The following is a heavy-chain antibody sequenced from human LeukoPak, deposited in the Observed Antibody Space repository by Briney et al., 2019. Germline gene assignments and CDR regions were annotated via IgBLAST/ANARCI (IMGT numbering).Heavy chain of an antibody. V-gene: IGHV3-49*03. Sequence: GGSLRLSCTASGFMFGDYVMSWFRQAPGKGLEWVGFIRSKIYGGTTEYAASVKGRFIISRDDSKNIAYLQMNSLKTEDTAVYYCARGGGTVTYFDYWGQGTLVTVSS. CDR3: ARGGGTVTYFDY. J-gene: IGHJ4*02. D-gene: IGHD4-17*01. CDR1: GFMFGDYV. CDR2: IRSKIYGGTT.